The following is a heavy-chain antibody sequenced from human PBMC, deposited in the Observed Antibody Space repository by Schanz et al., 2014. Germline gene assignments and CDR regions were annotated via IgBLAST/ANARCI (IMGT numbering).Heavy chain of an antibody. CDR3: ATMWGYCTATACQILEVLDV. Sequence: QVQLVQSGAEVKKPGASVKVSCKASGYTFTAYGINWVRQAPGQGLEWMGRIVPIAGITNYAQRFQGRVTITADKSSDTAYMELSSLRSEDTAMYYCATMWGYCTATACQILEVLDVWGQGTMVTVSS. CDR1: GYTFTAYG. CDR2: IVPIAGIT. J-gene: IGHJ3*01. D-gene: IGHD2-8*02. V-gene: IGHV1-18*01.